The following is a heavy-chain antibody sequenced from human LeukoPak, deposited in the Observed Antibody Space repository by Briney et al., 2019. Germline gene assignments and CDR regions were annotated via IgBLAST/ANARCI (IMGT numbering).Heavy chain of an antibody. J-gene: IGHJ4*02. CDR3: AKDSPEYYYDSSGYQPYYFDY. V-gene: IGHV3-30*18. Sequence: GGSLRLSCAASGFTFSSYGMHWVRQAPGKGLEWVAVISYDGSNKYYADSVKGRFTISRDNSKNTLYLQMNSLRAEDTAVYYCAKDSPEYYYDSSGYQPYYFDYWGQGTLVTVSS. D-gene: IGHD3-22*01. CDR1: GFTFSSYG. CDR2: ISYDGSNK.